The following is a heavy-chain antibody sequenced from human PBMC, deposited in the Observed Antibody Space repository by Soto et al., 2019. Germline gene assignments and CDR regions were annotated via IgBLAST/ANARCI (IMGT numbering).Heavy chain of an antibody. V-gene: IGHV4-59*08. CDR1: DGSISPYY. CDR2: IYYAGTT. Sequence: QVQLQESGPGLVKPSENLSLNCTVSDGSISPYYWSWIRQPPGKGLEWIGYIYYAGTTTYNPSLKSRVSISVDTSKNEVSLKLTSVTAADTAVYYCARLGGYYQALDSWGQGTVVTVSS. D-gene: IGHD3-22*01. J-gene: IGHJ4*02. CDR3: ARLGGYYQALDS.